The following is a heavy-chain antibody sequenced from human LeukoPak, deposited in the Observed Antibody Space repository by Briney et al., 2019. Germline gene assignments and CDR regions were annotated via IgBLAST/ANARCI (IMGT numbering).Heavy chain of an antibody. V-gene: IGHV4-59*01. CDR1: GGSISSYY. Sequence: SETLSPTCTVSGGSISSYYWSWIRQPPGKGLEWIGYIYYSGSTNYNPSLKSRVNISVDTSKNQFSLKLSSVTAADTAVYCCARVRRAYDSSDYFDYWGQGTLVTVSS. CDR2: IYYSGST. J-gene: IGHJ4*02. D-gene: IGHD3-22*01. CDR3: ARVRRAYDSSDYFDY.